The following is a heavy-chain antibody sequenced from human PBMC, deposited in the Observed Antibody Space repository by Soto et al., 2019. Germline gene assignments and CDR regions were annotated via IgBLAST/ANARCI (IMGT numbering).Heavy chain of an antibody. D-gene: IGHD2-2*01. CDR3: AKASHLGYCSSTSCYYYYGMDV. Sequence: GSLRLSCAASGFTFSDYYMSWMRQAPEKGLEWVSYASGDGAGKSYADSVKGRFSISRDNAKNSLYLQMNSLRAEDTAVYYCAKASHLGYCSSTSCYYYYGMDVWGQGTTVTVSS. V-gene: IGHV3-11*04. J-gene: IGHJ6*02. CDR1: GFTFSDYY. CDR2: ASGDGAGK.